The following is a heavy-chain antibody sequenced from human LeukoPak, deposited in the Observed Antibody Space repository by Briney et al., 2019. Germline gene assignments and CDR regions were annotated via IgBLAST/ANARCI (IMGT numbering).Heavy chain of an antibody. Sequence: PSETLSLTCTVSGGSISSSSYYWGWIRQPPGKGLEWIGSIYYSGSTYYNPSLKSRVTISVDTSKNQFSLKLSSVTAADTAVYYCARQGATPPGYAFDIWGQGTMVTVSS. D-gene: IGHD1-26*01. CDR2: IYYSGST. V-gene: IGHV4-39*01. CDR3: ARQGATPPGYAFDI. J-gene: IGHJ3*02. CDR1: GGSISSSSYY.